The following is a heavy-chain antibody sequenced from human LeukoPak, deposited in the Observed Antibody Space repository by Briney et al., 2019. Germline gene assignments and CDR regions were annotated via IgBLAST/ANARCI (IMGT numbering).Heavy chain of an antibody. J-gene: IGHJ4*02. Sequence: SETLSLTCTVSGGSISIYYWSWIRQPPGKGLEWIGYIYNSGSTTYNPSLKSRATISVDTSKNQFSLRLSSVTAADTAVYYCAREASTGDSSGYYWHYFDYWGQGTLVTVSS. CDR1: GGSISIYY. CDR3: AREASTGDSSGYYWHYFDY. CDR2: IYNSGST. V-gene: IGHV4-59*01. D-gene: IGHD3-22*01.